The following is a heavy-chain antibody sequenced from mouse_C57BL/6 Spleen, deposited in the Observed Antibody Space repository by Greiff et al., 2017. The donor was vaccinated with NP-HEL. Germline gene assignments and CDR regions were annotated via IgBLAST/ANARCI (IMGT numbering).Heavy chain of an antibody. J-gene: IGHJ2*01. V-gene: IGHV1-61*01. CDR2: IYPSDSET. Sequence: VQLQQPGAELVRPGSSVKLSCKASGYTFTSYWMDWVKQRPGQGLEWIGNIYPSDSETHYNQKFKDKATLTVDKSSSTAYMQLSSLTSEDSAVYYGASWGGSSDFDYWGQGTTLTVSS. D-gene: IGHD1-1*01. CDR3: ASWGGSSDFDY. CDR1: GYTFTSYW.